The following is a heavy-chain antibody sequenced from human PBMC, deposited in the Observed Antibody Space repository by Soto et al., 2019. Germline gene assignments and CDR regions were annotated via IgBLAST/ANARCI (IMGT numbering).Heavy chain of an antibody. CDR1: GYSFTSYW. Sequence: GESLKISCKGSGYSFTSYWISWVRQMPGKGLEWMGRIGPSDSYTNYSPSFQGHVTISADKSISTAYLQWSSLKASDTAMYYCARHDIVVVVAATGLNWFDPWGQGTLVTVSS. CDR3: ARHDIVVVVAATGLNWFDP. J-gene: IGHJ5*02. V-gene: IGHV5-10-1*01. D-gene: IGHD2-15*01. CDR2: IGPSDSYT.